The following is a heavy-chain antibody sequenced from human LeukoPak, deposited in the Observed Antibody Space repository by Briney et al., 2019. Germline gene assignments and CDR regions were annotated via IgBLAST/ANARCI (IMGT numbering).Heavy chain of an antibody. D-gene: IGHD3-16*01. J-gene: IGHJ4*02. CDR2: IKRDGFEL. CDR3: ARERYASGGIDY. Sequence: GGSLRLSCAASGFTFSNYWMSWVRQAPGKGLEWVANIKRDGFELFYVDSVKGRFAISRDNVKNSLFLQMNSLRDGDTAVYYCARERYASGGIDYWGQGTLVTVSS. V-gene: IGHV3-7*04. CDR1: GFTFSNYW.